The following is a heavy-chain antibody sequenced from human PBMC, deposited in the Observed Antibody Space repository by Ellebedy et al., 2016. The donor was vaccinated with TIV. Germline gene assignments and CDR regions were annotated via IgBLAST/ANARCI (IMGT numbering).Heavy chain of an antibody. CDR1: GFTFSDFS. J-gene: IGHJ4*02. Sequence: GGSLRLXXAASGFTFSDFSFHWVRQAPGEGLEWLALISFDGSNKYYAEFVKGRFTISRDNSKNTLYLQVDSLGVDDMAVYFCARGETYYSDDNNYGFEYWGQGTLVAVSS. CDR2: ISFDGSNK. CDR3: ARGETYYSDDNNYGFEY. V-gene: IGHV3-30*04. D-gene: IGHD3-22*01.